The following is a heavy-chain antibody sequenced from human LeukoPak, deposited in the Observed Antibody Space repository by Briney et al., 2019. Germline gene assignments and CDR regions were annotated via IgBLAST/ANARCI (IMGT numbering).Heavy chain of an antibody. D-gene: IGHD2-2*01. CDR2: ISWNSGSI. Sequence: GGSLRLSCADSGFTFDDYAMHWVRQAPGKGLEGVAGISWNSGSIGHADSVQGRFTISRDNAKNSLYLQMNSLRAEDTALYYCAKERKPRYQLLSGSSFDPWGQGPLVTVSS. CDR1: GFTFDDYA. J-gene: IGHJ5*02. CDR3: AKERKPRYQLLSGSSFDP. V-gene: IGHV3-9*01.